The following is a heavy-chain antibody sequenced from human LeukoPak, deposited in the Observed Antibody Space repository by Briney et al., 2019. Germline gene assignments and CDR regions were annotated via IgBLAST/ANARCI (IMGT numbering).Heavy chain of an antibody. V-gene: IGHV3-30*18. D-gene: IGHD3-3*01. J-gene: IGHJ6*02. Sequence: PGGSLRLSCAASGFTFSSYGMHWVRQAPGKGLEWVAVISYDGSNKYYADSVKGRFTISRDNSKNTLYLQMISLRAEDTAVYYCAKSSGGYYYYYGMDVWGQGTTVTVSS. CDR1: GFTFSSYG. CDR3: AKSSGGYYYYYGMDV. CDR2: ISYDGSNK.